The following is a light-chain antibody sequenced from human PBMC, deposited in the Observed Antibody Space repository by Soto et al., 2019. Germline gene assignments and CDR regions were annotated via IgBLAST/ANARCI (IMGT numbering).Light chain of an antibody. Sequence: QSALTQPPSASGSPGQSVAISCTGTNSDIGNYNFVSWYQQHPGKAPKLMIYEVNKRPSGVPDRFSGSKSGNTASLTVSGLQPEDEADYYCSSYAGSNIYVFGTGTKLTVL. V-gene: IGLV2-8*01. CDR2: EVN. J-gene: IGLJ1*01. CDR1: NSDIGNYNF. CDR3: SSYAGSNIYV.